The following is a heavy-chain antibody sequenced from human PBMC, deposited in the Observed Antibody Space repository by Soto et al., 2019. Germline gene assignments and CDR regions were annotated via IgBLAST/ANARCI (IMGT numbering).Heavy chain of an antibody. CDR2: IYYTGTT. CDR3: ATDRLTEQQLGGYYYYAVDV. Sequence: PSETLSLTCTVSGGSISNYYWSWMRQPPGKGLEWIGYIYYTGTTYYNPSLKSRVTISVDTSKNQFSLKLSSVTAADTAVYYCATDRLTEQQLGGYYYYAVDVWGQGTTVTVSS. D-gene: IGHD6-13*01. CDR1: GGSISNYY. V-gene: IGHV4-59*01. J-gene: IGHJ6*02.